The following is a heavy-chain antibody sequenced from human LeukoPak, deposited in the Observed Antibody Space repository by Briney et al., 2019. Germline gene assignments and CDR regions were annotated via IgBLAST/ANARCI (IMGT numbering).Heavy chain of an antibody. CDR2: INPSGGST. D-gene: IGHD3-3*01. Sequence: ASVKVSCKASGYTFTSYYMHWVRQAPGQGLEWMGIINPSGGSTSYAQKFQGRVTMTRDMSTSTVYMELSSLRSEDTAVYYCARGSHLEWLLPRFDHWGQGTLVTVSS. CDR3: ARGSHLEWLLPRFDH. J-gene: IGHJ4*02. V-gene: IGHV1-46*01. CDR1: GYTFTSYY.